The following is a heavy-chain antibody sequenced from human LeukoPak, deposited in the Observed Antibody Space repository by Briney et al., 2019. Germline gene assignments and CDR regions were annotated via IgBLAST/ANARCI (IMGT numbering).Heavy chain of an antibody. Sequence: SETLSLTCTVSGGSISSSSYYWGWIRQPPGKGLEWIGSIYYSGSTYYNPSLKSRVTISVDTSKNQFSLKLSSVTAADTAVYYCARQSYGGNSVSFDYWGQGTLVTVSS. CDR3: ARQSYGGNSVSFDY. CDR1: GGSISSSSYY. V-gene: IGHV4-39*01. J-gene: IGHJ4*02. D-gene: IGHD4-23*01. CDR2: IYYSGST.